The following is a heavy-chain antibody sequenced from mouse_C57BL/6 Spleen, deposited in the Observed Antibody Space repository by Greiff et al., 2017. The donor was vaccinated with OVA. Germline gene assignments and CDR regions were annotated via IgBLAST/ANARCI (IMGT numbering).Heavy chain of an antibody. Sequence: EVQVVESGGGLVQPGGSLSLSCAASGFTFTDYYMSWVRQPPGKALEWLGFIRNKANGYTTEYSASVKGRFTISRDNSQSILYLQMNALRAEDSATYYCASSDSSGWFAYWGQGTLVTVSA. D-gene: IGHD3-2*02. CDR2: IRNKANGYTT. J-gene: IGHJ3*01. V-gene: IGHV7-3*01. CDR3: ASSDSSGWFAY. CDR1: GFTFTDYY.